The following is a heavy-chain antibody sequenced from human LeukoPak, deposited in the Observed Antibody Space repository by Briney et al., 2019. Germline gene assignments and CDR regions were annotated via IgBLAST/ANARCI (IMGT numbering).Heavy chain of an antibody. CDR2: INHSGST. D-gene: IGHD2-2*01. V-gene: IGHV4-34*01. CDR1: GGSFSGYY. CDR3: ARVRVVVPAARRYYYYGMDV. Sequence: SETLSLTCAVYGGSFSGYYWSWIRQPPGKGLEWIGEINHSGSTNYNPSLKSRVTISVDTFKNQFSLKLSSVTAADTAVYYCARVRVVVPAARRYYYYGMDVWGQGTTVTVSS. J-gene: IGHJ6*02.